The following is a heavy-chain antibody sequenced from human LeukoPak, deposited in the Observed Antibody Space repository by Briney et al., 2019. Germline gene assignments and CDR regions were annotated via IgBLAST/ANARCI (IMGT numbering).Heavy chain of an antibody. D-gene: IGHD3-9*01. J-gene: IGHJ3*02. CDR1: GFTFSSYG. CDR2: ISDSGGST. Sequence: PGGSLRLSCAASGFTFSSYGMSWVRQAPGKGLEWVSAISDSGGSTYYADSVKGRITISRDNSKNTLYLQMNSLRAEDTAVYYCAKGVVVLRYFDWLLLKRENDAFDIWGQGTMVTVSS. V-gene: IGHV3-23*01. CDR3: AKGVVVLRYFDWLLLKRENDAFDI.